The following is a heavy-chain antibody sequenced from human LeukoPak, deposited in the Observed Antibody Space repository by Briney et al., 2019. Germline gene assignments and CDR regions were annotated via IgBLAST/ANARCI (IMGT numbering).Heavy chain of an antibody. V-gene: IGHV3-53*01. J-gene: IGHJ4*02. Sequence: GGSLRLSCAASGFTVSSNYMSWVRQAPGKGLEWVSVIYSGGSTYHADSVKGRFTISRDNSKNTLYLQMNSLRAEDTAVYYCARSSIAVAGTFDYWGQGTLVTVSS. CDR1: GFTVSSNY. CDR3: ARSSIAVAGTFDY. CDR2: IYSGGST. D-gene: IGHD6-19*01.